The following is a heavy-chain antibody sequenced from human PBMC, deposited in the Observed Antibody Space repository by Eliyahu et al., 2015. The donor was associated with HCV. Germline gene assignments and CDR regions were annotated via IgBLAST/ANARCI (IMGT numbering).Heavy chain of an antibody. V-gene: IGHV4-59*02. CDR1: GCPVSSFY. CDR3: ARDYGSSSSIPGY. D-gene: IGHD2-2*01. CDR2: VSYRGNT. J-gene: IGHJ4*02. Sequence: QVHLQESGPGLVKPSETLSLTCTVSGCPVSSFYWSWVRQPPGKGLEWIGYVSYRGNTNYNPSLESRVTISGDTSKDQSSLKLSSVTAADTAVYYCARDYGSSSSIPGYWGRGILVTVSS.